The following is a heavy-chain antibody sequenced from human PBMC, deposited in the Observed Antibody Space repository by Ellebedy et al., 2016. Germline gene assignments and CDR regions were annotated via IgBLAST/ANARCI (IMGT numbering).Heavy chain of an antibody. CDR1: GFTFSTHA. D-gene: IGHD4-11*01. Sequence: GGSLRLSCVGSGFTFSTHAMHWVRQAPGKGLEWVSGISWNSGSIGYADSVKGRFTISRDNAKNSLYLQMNSLRAEDTALYYCAKAPHYSNPFDYWGQGTLVTVSS. CDR3: AKAPHYSNPFDY. J-gene: IGHJ4*02. V-gene: IGHV3-9*01. CDR2: ISWNSGSI.